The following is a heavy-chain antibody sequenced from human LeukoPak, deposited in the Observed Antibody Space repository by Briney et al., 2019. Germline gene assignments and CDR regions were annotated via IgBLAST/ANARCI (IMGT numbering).Heavy chain of an antibody. Sequence: SGGSLRLSCAASGFTFNNYALSWVRQAPGKGLEWVSTSSGNGGSASYTYYADSVKGRFTISRDGSKNTLYLQMNSLRAEDTAVYYCAKADVLNNYFDYWGQGTLVTVSS. CDR3: AKADVLNNYFDY. V-gene: IGHV3-23*01. D-gene: IGHD6-6*01. CDR1: GFTFNNYA. CDR2: SSGNGGSASYT. J-gene: IGHJ4*02.